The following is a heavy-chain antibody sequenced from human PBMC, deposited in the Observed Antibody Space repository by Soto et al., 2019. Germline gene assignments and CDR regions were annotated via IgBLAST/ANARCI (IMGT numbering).Heavy chain of an antibody. J-gene: IGHJ4*02. V-gene: IGHV1-69*02. CDR1: GGTFSSYT. Sequence: ASVKVSCKASGGTFSSYTISWVRQAPGQGLEWMGRIIPILGIANYAQKFQGRVTITADKSTSTAYMELSSLRSEDTAVYYCARWDSSGSYFDYWGQGTLVTVSS. D-gene: IGHD3-22*01. CDR2: IIPILGIA. CDR3: ARWDSSGSYFDY.